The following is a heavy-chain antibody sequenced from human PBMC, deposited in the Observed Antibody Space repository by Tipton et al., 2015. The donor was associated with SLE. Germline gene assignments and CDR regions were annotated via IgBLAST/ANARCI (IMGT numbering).Heavy chain of an antibody. Sequence: TLSLTCAVYGGSFSGYYWSWIRQPPGKGLEWIGEINHSGSTNYNPSLKSRVTISVDTSKNQFSLKLSSVTAADTAVYYCASHSSSWYQFDYWGQGTLVTVSS. CDR2: INHSGST. CDR3: ASHSSSWYQFDY. D-gene: IGHD6-13*01. V-gene: IGHV4-34*01. J-gene: IGHJ4*02. CDR1: GGSFSGYY.